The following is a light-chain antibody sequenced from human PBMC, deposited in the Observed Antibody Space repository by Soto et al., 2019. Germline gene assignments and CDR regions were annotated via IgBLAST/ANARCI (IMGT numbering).Light chain of an antibody. J-gene: IGKJ1*01. CDR2: AAS. CDR1: QTIMTY. V-gene: IGKV1-39*01. Sequence: DIQMTQSPSSLSASVGDEVTITCRASQTIMTYLNWYQMKPGKPPRLLIYAASSLQSGVPSRFSGSGSGTDFTLTISSLQPEDFATYSCQQSYNSPPTFGRGTKV. CDR3: QQSYNSPPT.